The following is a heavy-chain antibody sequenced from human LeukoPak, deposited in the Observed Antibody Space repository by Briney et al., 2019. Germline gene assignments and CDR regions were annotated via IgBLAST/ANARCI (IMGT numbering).Heavy chain of an antibody. CDR1: GFTFSSYG. Sequence: PGGSLRLSCAASGFTFSSYGMHWVRQAPGKGLEWVAFIRYDGSNKYYADSVKGRFTISRDNSKNTLYLQMNSLRAEDTAVYYCAKDMDSSGWSGRYGAKVGKDYWGQGTLVTVSS. V-gene: IGHV3-30*02. CDR2: IRYDGSNK. CDR3: AKDMDSSGWSGRYGAKVGKDY. J-gene: IGHJ4*02. D-gene: IGHD6-19*01.